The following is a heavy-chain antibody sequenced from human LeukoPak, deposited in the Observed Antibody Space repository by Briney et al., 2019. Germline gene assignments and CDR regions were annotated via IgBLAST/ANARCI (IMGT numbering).Heavy chain of an antibody. CDR1: GFTFSSNW. Sequence: GGSLRLSCAASGFTFSSNWMSWVRQAPGKGLEWVANIKQDGSEKYYVDSVKGRFTISRDYSKNTLYLQMNSLRAEDTAVYYCAKGINSGSYYGPFDYWGQGTLVTVSS. J-gene: IGHJ4*02. V-gene: IGHV3-7*03. CDR3: AKGINSGSYYGPFDY. CDR2: IKQDGSEK. D-gene: IGHD1-26*01.